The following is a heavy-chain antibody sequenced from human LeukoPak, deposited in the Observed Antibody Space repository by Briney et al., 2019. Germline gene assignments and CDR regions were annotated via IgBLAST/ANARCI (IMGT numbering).Heavy chain of an antibody. D-gene: IGHD3-10*01. V-gene: IGHV3-74*01. CDR3: ARDATMVRGVIDY. CDR2: INSDGSST. J-gene: IGHJ4*02. CDR1: GFTFSSYW. Sequence: SGGSLRLSCAASGFTFSSYWMHWVRQAPGKGLVWVSRINSDGSSTSYADSVKGRFTISRDNAKNTLSLQMNSLRAEDTAVYFCARDATMVRGVIDYWGQGTLVTVSS.